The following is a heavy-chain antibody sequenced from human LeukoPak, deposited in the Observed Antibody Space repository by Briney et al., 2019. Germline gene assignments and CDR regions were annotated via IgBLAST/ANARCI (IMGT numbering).Heavy chain of an antibody. CDR3: AHRGGLSTWSLYGFDS. CDR1: GFSLSTSGVG. D-gene: IGHD6-13*01. CDR2: IYWDDDK. V-gene: IGHV2-5*02. J-gene: IGHJ4*02. Sequence: SGPTLVKPTQTLTLTCTFSGFSLSTSGVGVGWIRQPSGKALEWLALIYWDDDKEYSPSLKSRLTITKDTSKNQVILTMTNMDPVDTATYFCAHRGGLSTWSLYGFDSWGQGTLVSVSS.